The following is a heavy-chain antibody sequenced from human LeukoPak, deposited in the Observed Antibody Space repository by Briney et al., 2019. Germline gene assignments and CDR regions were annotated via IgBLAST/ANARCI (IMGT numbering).Heavy chain of an antibody. D-gene: IGHD2-15*01. J-gene: IGHJ4*02. CDR1: GFTFGGYA. CDR2: IVGSAHGT. Sequence: GGSLRLSCAASGFTFGGYAMSWVRQAPGKGLEWVSSIVGSAHGTYYADSVKGRFTISRDNSKNTLYLQMDSLRAEDTAVYYCAKDPLGYCVGGSCYADYWGQGTLVTVSS. V-gene: IGHV3-23*01. CDR3: AKDPLGYCVGGSCYADY.